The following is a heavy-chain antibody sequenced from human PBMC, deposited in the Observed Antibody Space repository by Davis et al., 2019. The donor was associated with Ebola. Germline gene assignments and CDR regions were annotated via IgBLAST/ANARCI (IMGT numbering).Heavy chain of an antibody. CDR1: GFTFSSYS. V-gene: IGHV3-48*01. CDR2: ISSSSSTI. J-gene: IGHJ6*02. D-gene: IGHD2-15*01. Sequence: GGSLRLSCAASGFTFSSYSMNWVRQAPGKGLEWVSYISSSSSTIYYADSVKGRFTISRDNAKNSLYLQMNSLRAEDTAVYYCASAKVYCSGGSCSSVYYYGMDVWGQGTTVTVSS. CDR3: ASAKVYCSGGSCSSVYYYGMDV.